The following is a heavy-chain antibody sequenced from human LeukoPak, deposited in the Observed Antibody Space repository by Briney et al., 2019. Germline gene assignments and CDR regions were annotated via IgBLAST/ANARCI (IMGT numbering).Heavy chain of an antibody. CDR2: IIPIFGTA. V-gene: IGHV1-69*05. J-gene: IGHJ6*03. Sequence: ASVKVSCKASGGTFSSYAISWVRQAPGQGLEWMGGIIPIFGTANYAQKFQGRVTITTDESTSTAYMELSSLRSEDTAVYYCARGSPLRFLEWSFRSPGGGNYYYYMDVWGKGTTVTASS. CDR3: ARGSPLRFLEWSFRSPGGGNYYYYMDV. D-gene: IGHD3-3*01. CDR1: GGTFSSYA.